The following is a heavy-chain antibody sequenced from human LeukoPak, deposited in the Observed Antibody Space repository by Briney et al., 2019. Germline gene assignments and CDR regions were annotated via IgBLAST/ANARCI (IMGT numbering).Heavy chain of an antibody. J-gene: IGHJ5*02. CDR1: GYTFTGYY. Sequence: ASVKVSCKASGYTFTGYYMHWVRQAPGQGLEWMGRINPNSGGTNYAQKFQGRVTMTRDTSISTAYMELRSLRSDDTAVYYCARGDLTMIDPPDPWGQGTLVTVSS. V-gene: IGHV1-2*06. CDR3: ARGDLTMIDPPDP. D-gene: IGHD3-22*01. CDR2: INPNSGGT.